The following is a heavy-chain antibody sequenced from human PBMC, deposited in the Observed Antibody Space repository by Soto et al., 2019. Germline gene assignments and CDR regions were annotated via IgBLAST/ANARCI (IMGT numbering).Heavy chain of an antibody. CDR3: ARSQRGRTAFTFDY. CDR1: GDSVSNDNYY. Sequence: NPTEILSLTCAVSGDSVSNDNYYWRWIRQPPGKGLEWIGYIYYSGTTNYNSYLKSRLSLSVDMSKNQFSLKLASVTAADTAVYFCARSQRGRTAFTFDYWGQGALVTVS. J-gene: IGHJ4*02. D-gene: IGHD3-16*01. CDR2: IYYSGTT. V-gene: IGHV4-61*01.